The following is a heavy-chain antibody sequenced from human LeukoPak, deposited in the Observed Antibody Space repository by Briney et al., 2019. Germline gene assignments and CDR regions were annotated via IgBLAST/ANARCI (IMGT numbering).Heavy chain of an antibody. CDR1: GYTFSSYD. Sequence: ASVKVSCKASGYTFSSYDINWVRQATGQGLEWMGWMNPNSGNTGYAQKFQGRVTMTRNTSISTAYMELSSLRSEDTAVYYCARVPEVRWNDPGNWFDPWGQGTLVTVSS. J-gene: IGHJ5*02. V-gene: IGHV1-8*01. D-gene: IGHD1-1*01. CDR2: MNPNSGNT. CDR3: ARVPEVRWNDPGNWFDP.